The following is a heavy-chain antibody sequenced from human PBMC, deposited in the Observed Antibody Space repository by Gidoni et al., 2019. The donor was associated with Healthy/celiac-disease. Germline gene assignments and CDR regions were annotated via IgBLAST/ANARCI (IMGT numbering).Heavy chain of an antibody. CDR1: GFTFSSYW. J-gene: IGHJ4*02. CDR2: IKQDGSEK. D-gene: IGHD1-1*01. CDR3: ARGRYGNRVSTTGTTSCYFDY. Sequence: EVQLVESGGGLVQPGGSLRLSCAASGFTFSSYWMSWVRQAPGKGLEWVANIKQDGSEKYYVDSVKGRFTISRDNAKNSLYLQMNSLRAEDTAVYYCARGRYGNRVSTTGTTSCYFDYWGQGTLVTVSS. V-gene: IGHV3-7*01.